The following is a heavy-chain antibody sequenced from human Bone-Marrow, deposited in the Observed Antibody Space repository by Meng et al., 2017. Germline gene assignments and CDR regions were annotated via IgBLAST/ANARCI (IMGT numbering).Heavy chain of an antibody. CDR2: INTDGTTT. J-gene: IGHJ4*02. D-gene: IGHD2-15*01. CDR1: GFTFSSYW. CDR3: ARDVAGRRGY. V-gene: IGHV3-74*01. Sequence: GESLKISCAASGFTFSSYWMHWVRQAPGKGLVWVSRINTDGTTTTYADSVKGRFTISRDNAKNTLYLQMNSLRGEDTAVYYCARDVAGRRGYWGQGTLVTVSS.